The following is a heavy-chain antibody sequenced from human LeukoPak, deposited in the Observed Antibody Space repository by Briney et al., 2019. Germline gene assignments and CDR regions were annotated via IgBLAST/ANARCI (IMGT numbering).Heavy chain of an antibody. Sequence: AGGSLRLSCAASGFTFSSYGLHWVRQAPGKGLEWVAVISYDGSDKFYADSVKGRFTISRDNSKNTLYLQMNSLRAEDTAVYYCAHSGWAYYYGMDVWGQGTTVTVSS. CDR2: ISYDGSDK. J-gene: IGHJ6*02. V-gene: IGHV3-30*03. CDR3: AHSGWAYYYGMDV. D-gene: IGHD6-19*01. CDR1: GFTFSSYG.